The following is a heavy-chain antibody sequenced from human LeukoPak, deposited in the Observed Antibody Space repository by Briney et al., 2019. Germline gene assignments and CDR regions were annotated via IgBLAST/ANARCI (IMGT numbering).Heavy chain of an antibody. Sequence: PSETLSLTCTVSGGSISSYYWSWIRQPPGKRLEWIGYIYYSGSTNYSPSLKSRVTMSLDTSKNQFSLKLSSVAAADTAVYYCTRTSASTAIDYWGQGTLVTVSS. V-gene: IGHV4-59*01. J-gene: IGHJ4*02. CDR3: TRTSASTAIDY. CDR2: IYYSGST. D-gene: IGHD4-17*01. CDR1: GGSISSYY.